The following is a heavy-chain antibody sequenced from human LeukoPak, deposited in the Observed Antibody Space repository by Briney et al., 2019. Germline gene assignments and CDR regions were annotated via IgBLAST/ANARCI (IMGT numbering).Heavy chain of an antibody. CDR3: ARSVGATTDWFDP. Sequence: PGRSLRLSCAASRFTFSSYGMYWVRQAPGKGLEWVAVIWYDGSNKYYGDSVRGRFTISRDNSKNMLYLEMNSLRGEDTAVYYCARSVGATTDWFDPWGQGTLVTVSS. CDR2: IWYDGSNK. CDR1: RFTFSSYG. V-gene: IGHV3-33*01. J-gene: IGHJ5*02. D-gene: IGHD1-26*01.